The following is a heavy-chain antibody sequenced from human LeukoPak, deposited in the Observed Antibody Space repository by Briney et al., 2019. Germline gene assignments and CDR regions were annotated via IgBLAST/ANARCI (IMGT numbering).Heavy chain of an antibody. CDR3: TTYDYGDYTARDI. V-gene: IGHV3-73*01. Sequence: GGSLRLSCAASGFTVSSNYMSWVRQASGKGLEWVGRIRSKGNSYATAYAASVKGRFTISRDDSKNTAYLQMNSLKTEGTAVYYCTTYDYGDYTARDIWGQGTMVTVSS. CDR2: IRSKGNSYAT. CDR1: GFTVSSNY. D-gene: IGHD4-17*01. J-gene: IGHJ3*02.